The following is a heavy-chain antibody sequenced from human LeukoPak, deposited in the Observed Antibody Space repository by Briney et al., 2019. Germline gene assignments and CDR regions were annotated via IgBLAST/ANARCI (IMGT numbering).Heavy chain of an antibody. CDR1: GYTFTTYT. CDR3: ARDLEVGLRSGSLAL. J-gene: IGHJ4*02. D-gene: IGHD6-19*01. V-gene: IGHV1-3*01. CDR2: INAGNGNT. Sequence: ASVKVSCKASGYTFTTYTLHWVRQAPGQRLEWMGWINAGNGNTKYSQKFQGRVTITTDTSASTAYMELRSLRSDDTAVYYCARDLEVGLRSGSLALWGQGTLVTVSS.